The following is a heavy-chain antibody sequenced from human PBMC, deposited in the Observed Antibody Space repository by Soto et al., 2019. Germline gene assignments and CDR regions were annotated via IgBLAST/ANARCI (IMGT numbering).Heavy chain of an antibody. D-gene: IGHD4-17*01. J-gene: IGHJ4*02. CDR1: GRSFSGYY. CDR2: INHSGST. CDR3: ARAYGGNSGVFDY. V-gene: IGHV4-34*01. Sequence: QVQLQQWGAGLLKPSETLSLTCAVYGRSFSGYYWSWIRQPPGKGLEWIGEINHSGSTNYNPSLKSRATISVDTSQNRFSRNLSSVTAADTAVYYCARAYGGNSGVFDYWGQGTLVTVSS.